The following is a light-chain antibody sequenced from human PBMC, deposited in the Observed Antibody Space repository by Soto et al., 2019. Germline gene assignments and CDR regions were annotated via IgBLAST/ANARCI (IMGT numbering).Light chain of an antibody. CDR1: QSVSSSY. V-gene: IGKV3-20*01. Sequence: EIVLTQSPGTLSLSPGERATLSCRASQSVSSSYLAWYQQKPGQAPRLPIYGASSRATGIPDRFSGSGSGTDFTLTISRLEPEDFAVYYCQQYGSSPPITFCQGTRLEI. CDR3: QQYGSSPPIT. CDR2: GAS. J-gene: IGKJ5*01.